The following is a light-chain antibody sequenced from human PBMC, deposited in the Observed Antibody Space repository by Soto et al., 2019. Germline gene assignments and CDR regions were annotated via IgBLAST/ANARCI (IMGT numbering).Light chain of an antibody. CDR2: DVS. CDR1: SSDVGGYNY. V-gene: IGLV2-11*01. CDR3: GSYAGSYTLV. Sequence: QSVLTQPRSVSGSPGQSVTISCTGTSSDVGGYNYVSWYQQHPGKAPKLMIYDVSQRPSGVPDRFSGSKSGNTASLTLSGLQAEDEADYYCGSYAGSYTLVFGGGTKVTVL. J-gene: IGLJ3*02.